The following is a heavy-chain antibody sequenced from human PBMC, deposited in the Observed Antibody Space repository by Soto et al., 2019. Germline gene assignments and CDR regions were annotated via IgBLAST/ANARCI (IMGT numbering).Heavy chain of an antibody. CDR2: FYSSTNYI. D-gene: IGHD3-3*01. CDR3: ARDLGVGPSNF. V-gene: IGHV3-21*01. CDR1: GFTFSDYS. Sequence: GGSLRLSCAASGFTFSDYSISWVRQAPGKGLEWVSSFYSSTNYIYQAESVRGRFTISRDNAKNSLYLQMDSLRVEDTAVYYCARDLGVGPSNFWGQGTLVTVSS. J-gene: IGHJ4*02.